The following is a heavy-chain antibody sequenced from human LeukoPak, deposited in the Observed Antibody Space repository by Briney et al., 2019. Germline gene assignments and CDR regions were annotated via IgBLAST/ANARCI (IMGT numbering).Heavy chain of an antibody. CDR1: GYTFTSYG. CDR3: ARGPRYYYDSSGYFGY. CDR2: IIPIFGTA. Sequence: ASVTVSCKASGYTFTSYGISWVRQAPGQGLEWMGGIIPIFGTANYAQKFQGRVTITADKSTSTAYMELSSLRSEDMAVYYCARGPRYYYDSSGYFGYWGQGTLVAVSS. D-gene: IGHD3-22*01. V-gene: IGHV1-69*06. J-gene: IGHJ4*02.